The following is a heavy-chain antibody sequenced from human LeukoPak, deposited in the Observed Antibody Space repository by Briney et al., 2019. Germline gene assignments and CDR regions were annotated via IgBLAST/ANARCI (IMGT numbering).Heavy chain of an antibody. D-gene: IGHD6-25*01. CDR3: ARDYSSGASCLRIQTLDS. V-gene: IGHV3-11*04. CDR2: VTGSGDIA. Sequence: SGGSLRLSYAASGFTFSDYYMSWIRQAPGKGLEWVSYVTGSGDIASYADSVRGRFTISRDNAKNQLYLQMNSLGVEDTALYYCARDYSSGASCLRIQTLDSWGQGTLVTVSS. CDR1: GFTFSDYY. J-gene: IGHJ4*02.